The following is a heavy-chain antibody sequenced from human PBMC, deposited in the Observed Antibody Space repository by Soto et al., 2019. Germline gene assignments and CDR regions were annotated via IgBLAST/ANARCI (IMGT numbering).Heavy chain of an antibody. J-gene: IGHJ4*02. V-gene: IGHV1-2*02. CDR1: GYTXTGYY. CDR2: INPNSGGT. CDR3: ATGYYYDSSGYYYGYYFDY. Sequence: SXNDSLEASGYTXTGYYMALVRQAPGQGLEWIGWINPNSGGTNYAQKFHVMVTMTRDTSISTAYMELSRLRSDDTAVYYFATGYYYDSSGYYYGYYFDYWGQGTLGTVSS. D-gene: IGHD3-22*01.